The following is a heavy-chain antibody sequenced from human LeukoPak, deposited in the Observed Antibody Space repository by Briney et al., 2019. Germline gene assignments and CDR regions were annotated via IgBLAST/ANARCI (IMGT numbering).Heavy chain of an antibody. CDR2: ISSSSSYI. CDR1: GFTFSSYS. J-gene: IGHJ5*02. Sequence: GGSLRLSCAASGFTFSSYSMIWVRQAPGKGLEWVSSISSSSSYIYYADSVKGRFTISRDNAKNSLYLQMNSLRAEDTAVYYCARVEGEYCSSTSCPKWFDPWGQGTLVTVSS. V-gene: IGHV3-21*01. CDR3: ARVEGEYCSSTSCPKWFDP. D-gene: IGHD2-2*01.